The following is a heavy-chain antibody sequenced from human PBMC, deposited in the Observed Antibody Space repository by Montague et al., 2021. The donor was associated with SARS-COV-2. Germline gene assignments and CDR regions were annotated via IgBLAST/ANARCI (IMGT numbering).Heavy chain of an antibody. Sequence: TLSLTCTVSGDSISSGDYHWSWVRQPAGKSLEWIGYIYTLGSTSYNPSLKSRVTISMDTSKNQLSLKLSSVTAADTAVYFCARSPYRTTYLNGMDVWGQGTTVTVSS. CDR1: GDSISSGDYH. CDR3: ARSPYRTTYLNGMDV. D-gene: IGHD1-14*01. V-gene: IGHV4-61*09. CDR2: IYTLGST. J-gene: IGHJ6*02.